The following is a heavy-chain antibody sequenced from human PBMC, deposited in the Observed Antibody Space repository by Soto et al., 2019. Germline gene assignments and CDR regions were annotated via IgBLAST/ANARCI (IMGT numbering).Heavy chain of an antibody. D-gene: IGHD2-2*01. CDR2: IHYSGST. CDR1: GDSISITSYY. CDR3: ARLGVSYLMLRPASYATHF. V-gene: IGHV4-39*01. J-gene: IGHJ6*04. Sequence: SETLSLTCTVSGDSISITSYYWGWVRQPPGKGLEWIGSIHYSGSTHYNPSLQSRVTISGDASKKQFSLKLRSVTAADTAVYYCARLGVSYLMLRPASYATHFRCTGTSVTGS.